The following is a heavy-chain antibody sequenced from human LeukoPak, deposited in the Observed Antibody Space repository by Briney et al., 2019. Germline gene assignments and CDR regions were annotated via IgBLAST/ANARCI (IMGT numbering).Heavy chain of an antibody. D-gene: IGHD3-10*01. V-gene: IGHV1-18*01. CDR2: ISPYNDNT. CDR3: ARHFYGSGTYYHFDY. J-gene: IGHJ4*02. Sequence: GASVKVSCKASGYSFPSYGISWVRQAPGQGPKWMGWISPYNDNTNYAQKLQGRATLTTDTSTSTAYMELRSLRSGDTAVYYCARHFYGSGTYYHFDYWGQGTLVTVSS. CDR1: GYSFPSYG.